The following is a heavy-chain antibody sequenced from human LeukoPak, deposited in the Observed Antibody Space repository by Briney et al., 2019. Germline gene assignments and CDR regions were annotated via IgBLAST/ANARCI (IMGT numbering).Heavy chain of an antibody. CDR3: AARGMGCNGGSCYPVDDY. CDR1: GFTFSDAW. Sequence: GGSLRLSCAASGFTFSDAWMTWVRQAPGKGLEWVGRIKSKVNGGTTDYAAPVKGRFTISRDNSKNTLYLQMSSLRAEDTAVYHCAARGMGCNGGSCYPVDDYWGQGTLVTVSS. V-gene: IGHV3-15*05. D-gene: IGHD2-15*01. J-gene: IGHJ4*02. CDR2: IKSKVNGGTT.